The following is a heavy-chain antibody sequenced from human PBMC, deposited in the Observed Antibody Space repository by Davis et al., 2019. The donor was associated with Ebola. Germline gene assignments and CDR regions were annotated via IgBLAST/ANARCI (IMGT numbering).Heavy chain of an antibody. CDR1: GYSFTSYW. D-gene: IGHD3-22*01. V-gene: IGHV5-51*01. CDR3: ARPSSGYEASFDY. CDR2: IFPGDSDT. J-gene: IGHJ4*02. Sequence: KVSCKGSGYSFTSYWIGWVRQMPGEGLEWMGIIFPGDSDTRYSPSFQGQVTISADKSINSAYLQWNSLRASDTAIYYCARPSSGYEASFDYWGQGTLVTVSS.